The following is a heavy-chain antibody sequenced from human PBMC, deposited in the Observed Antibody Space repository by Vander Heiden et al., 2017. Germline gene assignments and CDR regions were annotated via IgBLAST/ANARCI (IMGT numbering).Heavy chain of an antibody. J-gene: IGHJ3*02. Sequence: EVQLVESGGGLVQPGGSLRLSCEGSGFSFSGYSMNWVRQAPGKGLEWISYISSSGSRVNYADSVKGRLTIFRDNAKNSLYLQMNSLRDDDTAVYYCASRYCSGGSCYRLDAFDIWGQGTMVTVSP. CDR1: GFSFSGYS. V-gene: IGHV3-48*02. CDR3: ASRYCSGGSCYRLDAFDI. CDR2: ISSSGSRV. D-gene: IGHD2-15*01.